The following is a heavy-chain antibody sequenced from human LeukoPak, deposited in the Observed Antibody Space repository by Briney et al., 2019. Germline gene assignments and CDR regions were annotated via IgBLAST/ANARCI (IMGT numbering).Heavy chain of an antibody. CDR2: ISSSSSYI. Sequence: PGGSLRLSCAASGFTFSSYSMNWVRQAPGKGLEWVSSISSSSSYIYYADSVKGRFTISRDNAKNSLYLQMNSLRAEDTAVYYCASDGGTDYGDYAHYFDYWGQGTLVTVSS. CDR3: ASDGGTDYGDYAHYFDY. J-gene: IGHJ4*02. D-gene: IGHD4-17*01. CDR1: GFTFSSYS. V-gene: IGHV3-21*01.